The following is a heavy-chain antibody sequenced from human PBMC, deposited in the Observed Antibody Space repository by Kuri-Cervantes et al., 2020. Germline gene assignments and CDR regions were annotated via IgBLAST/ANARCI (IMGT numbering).Heavy chain of an antibody. CDR3: ARDGIVVVPAAMEVWYYYYGMDV. Sequence: GESLKISCAASGFTFSSYGMHWVRQAPGKGLEWVAVISYDGSNKYYADSVKGRFTISRDNSKNTLYLQMNSLRAEDTAVYYCARDGIVVVPAAMEVWYYYYGMDVWGQGTTVTVSS. V-gene: IGHV3-30*03. CDR1: GFTFSSYG. J-gene: IGHJ6*02. D-gene: IGHD2-2*01. CDR2: ISYDGSNK.